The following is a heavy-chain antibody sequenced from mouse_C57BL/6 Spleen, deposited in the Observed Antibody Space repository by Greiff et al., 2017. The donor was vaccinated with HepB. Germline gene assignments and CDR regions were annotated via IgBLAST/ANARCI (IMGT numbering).Heavy chain of an antibody. D-gene: IGHD2-4*01. CDR2: INPYNGDT. CDR1: GYSFTGYF. Sequence: VQLQQSGPELVKPGDSVKISCKASGYSFTGYFMNWVMQSHGKSLEWIGRINPYNGDTFYNQKFKGKATLTVDKSSSTAHMELRSLTSKDSAVYYCARSHYDDGGFAYWGQGTLVTVSA. V-gene: IGHV1-20*01. J-gene: IGHJ3*01. CDR3: ARSHYDDGGFAY.